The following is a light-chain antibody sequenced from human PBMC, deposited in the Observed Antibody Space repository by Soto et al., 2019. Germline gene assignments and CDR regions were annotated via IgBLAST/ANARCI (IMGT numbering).Light chain of an antibody. CDR1: SSDVCGYNY. J-gene: IGLJ1*01. CDR2: EVS. Sequence: QSALTQPASVSGAPGQSITISCTGTSSDVCGYNYVSWYQQQSGKAPKLMIHEVSNQPSGVSNRFSGSTSGNTASLNISGLQAENEADYYCSSYTSSRAYVFGIGTTVTVL. CDR3: SSYTSSRAYV. V-gene: IGLV2-14*01.